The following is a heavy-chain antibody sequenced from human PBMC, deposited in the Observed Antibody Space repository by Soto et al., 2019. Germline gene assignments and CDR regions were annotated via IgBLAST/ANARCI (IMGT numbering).Heavy chain of an antibody. D-gene: IGHD3-10*01. CDR1: GFTFSSYA. J-gene: IGHJ5*02. CDR2: ISYDGSNK. CDR3: ARAGGFGELYP. Sequence: QVQLVESGGGVVQPGRSLRLSCAASGFTFSSYAMHWVRQAPGKGLEWVAVISYDGSNKYYADSVKGRFTISRDNSKNTLYLQMNSLRAEDTAVYYCARAGGFGELYPWGQGTLVTVSS. V-gene: IGHV3-30-3*01.